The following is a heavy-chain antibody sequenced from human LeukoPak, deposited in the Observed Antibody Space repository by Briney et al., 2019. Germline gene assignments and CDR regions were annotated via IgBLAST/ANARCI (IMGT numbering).Heavy chain of an antibody. CDR2: ISSDGGTK. J-gene: IGHJ4*02. Sequence: QPGGSLRLSCAASGFTFSTYGMHWVRQAPGKGLEWVAVISSDGGTKYYADSVKGRFTISRDNSKNTLYVQMNSLGPDDTAVYYCAKDLFDYWGQGTLVSVSA. V-gene: IGHV3-30*18. CDR3: AKDLFDY. CDR1: GFTFSTYG.